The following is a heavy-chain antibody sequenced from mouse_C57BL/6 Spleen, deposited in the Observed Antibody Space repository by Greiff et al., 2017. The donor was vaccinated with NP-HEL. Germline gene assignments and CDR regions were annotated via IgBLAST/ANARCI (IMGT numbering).Heavy chain of an antibody. J-gene: IGHJ3*01. Sequence: QVQLKESGPGLVQPSQSLSITCTVSGFSLTSYGVHWVRQSPGKGLEWLGVIWSGGSTDYNAAFISRLSISKDNSKSQVFFKMNSLQADDTAIYYCARSPYGNYSWFAYWGQGTLVTVSA. CDR1: GFSLTSYG. CDR3: ARSPYGNYSWFAY. D-gene: IGHD2-1*01. CDR2: IWSGGST. V-gene: IGHV2-2*01.